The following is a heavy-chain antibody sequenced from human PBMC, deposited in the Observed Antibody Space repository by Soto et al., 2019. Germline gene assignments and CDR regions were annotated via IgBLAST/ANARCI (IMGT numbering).Heavy chain of an antibody. CDR1: GLTFSSYA. CDR3: AKDPIAARPEIGVNWFDP. Sequence: RGSLILSCAASGLTFSSYAMSWVLQAPGKGLEWVSAISGSDGSTYYADSVKGRFTISRDNSKNTLYLQMNSLRAEDTAVYYCAKDPIAARPEIGVNWFDPWGQGSLVTVSS. CDR2: ISGSDGST. V-gene: IGHV3-23*01. D-gene: IGHD6-6*01. J-gene: IGHJ5*02.